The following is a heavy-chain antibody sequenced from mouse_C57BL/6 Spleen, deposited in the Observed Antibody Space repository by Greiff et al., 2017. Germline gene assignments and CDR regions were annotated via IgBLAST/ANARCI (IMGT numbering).Heavy chain of an antibody. Sequence: QVQLQQSGAELARPGASVKMSCKASGYTFTSYTMHWVKQRPGQGLEWIGYINPSSGYTKYNQKFKDKATLTADKSSSTAYMQLSSLTSEDSAVXYCASYYGSRDYAMDYWGQGTSVTVSS. CDR1: GYTFTSYT. D-gene: IGHD1-1*01. CDR3: ASYYGSRDYAMDY. J-gene: IGHJ4*01. V-gene: IGHV1-4*01. CDR2: INPSSGYT.